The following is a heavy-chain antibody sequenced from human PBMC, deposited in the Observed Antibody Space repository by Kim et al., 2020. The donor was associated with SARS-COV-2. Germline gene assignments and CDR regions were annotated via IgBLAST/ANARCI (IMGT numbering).Heavy chain of an antibody. J-gene: IGHJ2*01. CDR2: ISGSGGST. CDR1: GFTFSSYA. V-gene: IGHV3-23*01. Sequence: GGSLRLSCAASGFTFSSYAMSWIRQAPGKGLEWVSAISGSGGSTYYADSVKGRFTISRDNSKNTLYLQMNSLRAEDTAVYYCAKDALLAVAGPYWYFDLWGRGTLVTVSS. D-gene: IGHD6-19*01. CDR3: AKDALLAVAGPYWYFDL.